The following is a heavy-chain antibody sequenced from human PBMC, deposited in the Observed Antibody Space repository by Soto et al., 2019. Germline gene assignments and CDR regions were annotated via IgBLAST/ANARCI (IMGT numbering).Heavy chain of an antibody. CDR3: ARGMWFGTPRADGGFDY. D-gene: IGHD3-10*01. Sequence: PSETLSLTCAVYGGSFSGYYWSWIRQPPGKGLEWIGEINHSGSANYNPSLKSRVTISVDTSKNQFSLKLSSVTAADTAVYYCARGMWFGTPRADGGFDYWGQGTLVTVSS. CDR1: GGSFSGYY. CDR2: INHSGSA. V-gene: IGHV4-34*01. J-gene: IGHJ4*02.